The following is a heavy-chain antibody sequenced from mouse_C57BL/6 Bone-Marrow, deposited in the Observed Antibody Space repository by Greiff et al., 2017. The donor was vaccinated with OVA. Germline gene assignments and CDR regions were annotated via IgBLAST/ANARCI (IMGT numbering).Heavy chain of an antibody. Sequence: VKLVESGAELVRPGASVTLSCKASGYTFTDYEMHWVKQTPVHGLEWIGAIDPETGGTAYNQKFKGKAILTADKSSSTAYMELRSLTSEDSAVYYCTRLLRHFDYWGQGTTLTVSS. CDR2: IDPETGGT. D-gene: IGHD1-2*01. J-gene: IGHJ2*01. CDR1: GYTFTDYE. CDR3: TRLLRHFDY. V-gene: IGHV1-15*01.